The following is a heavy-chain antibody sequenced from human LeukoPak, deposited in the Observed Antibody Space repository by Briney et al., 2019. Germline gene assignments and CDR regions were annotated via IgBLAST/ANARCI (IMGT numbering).Heavy chain of an antibody. CDR1: GFTFSSYG. D-gene: IGHD3-3*01. CDR2: IWYDGSNK. Sequence: GGSLSLSCAASGFTFSSYGMHWVRQAPGKGLEWVAVIWYDGSNKYYADSVKGRFTISRDNSKNTLYLQMNSLRAEDTAVYYCARDGDPGDFWTPYGMDVWGQGTTVTVSS. CDR3: ARDGDPGDFWTPYGMDV. J-gene: IGHJ6*02. V-gene: IGHV3-33*01.